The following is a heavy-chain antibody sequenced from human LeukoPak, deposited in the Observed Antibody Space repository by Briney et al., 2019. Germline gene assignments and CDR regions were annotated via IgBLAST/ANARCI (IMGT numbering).Heavy chain of an antibody. CDR1: GFTFDDYA. CDR2: ISGSGGST. J-gene: IGHJ4*02. Sequence: GGSLRLSCAASGFTFDDYAMSWVRQAPGKGQEWVSAISGSGGSTYYADSVKGRFTISRDNSKNTLYLQMNSLRAEDTAVYYCQSGGYSYGFNYWGQGTLVTVSS. CDR3: QSGGYSYGFNY. D-gene: IGHD5-18*01. V-gene: IGHV3-23*01.